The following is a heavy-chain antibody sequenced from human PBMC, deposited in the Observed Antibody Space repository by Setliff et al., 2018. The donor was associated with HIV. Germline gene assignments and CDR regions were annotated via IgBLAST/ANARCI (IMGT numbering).Heavy chain of an antibody. CDR1: GGSISSSSYY. CDR2: IYYSGST. CDR3: ARYRYYYDSSGYGRWFDP. D-gene: IGHD3-22*01. V-gene: IGHV4-39*01. Sequence: SETLSLTCTVSGGSISSSSYYWGWIRQPPGRGLEWIGNIYYSGSTYYNPSLKSRVTISVDTSENQFSLRLNSVTAADTAVYYCARYRYYYDSSGYGRWFDPWGQGTLVTVSS. J-gene: IGHJ5*02.